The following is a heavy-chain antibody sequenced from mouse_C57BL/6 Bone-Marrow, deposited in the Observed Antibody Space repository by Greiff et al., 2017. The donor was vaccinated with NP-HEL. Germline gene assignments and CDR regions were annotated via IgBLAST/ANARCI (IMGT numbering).Heavy chain of an antibody. V-gene: IGHV1-15*01. D-gene: IGHD2-2*01. CDR1: GYTFTDYE. CDR2: IDPETGGT. CDR3: TRSMVTTRDGYFDV. Sequence: QVQLKQSGAELVRPGASVTLSCKASGYTFTDYEMHWVKQTPVHGLEWFGAIDPETGGTAYNQKFKGKAILTADKSSSTAYLELRSLTSEDSAVYDCTRSMVTTRDGYFDVWGTGTTVTVSS. J-gene: IGHJ1*03.